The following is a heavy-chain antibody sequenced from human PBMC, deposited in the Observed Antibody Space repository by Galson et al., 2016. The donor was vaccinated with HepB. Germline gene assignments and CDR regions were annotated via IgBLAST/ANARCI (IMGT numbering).Heavy chain of an antibody. V-gene: IGHV4-34*01. Sequence: ETLSLTCAVFGGSFSGSYWTWIRQPPGKGLEWIGEINHSGNTNNNLSLTSRVTISVDTSKNVVSLNLTSVTDADMGVYYCARGGKLGSYYYFDYWGQGIFVTVSS. CDR1: GGSFSGSY. CDR2: INHSGNT. CDR3: ARGGKLGSYYYFDY. D-gene: IGHD1-26*01. J-gene: IGHJ4*02.